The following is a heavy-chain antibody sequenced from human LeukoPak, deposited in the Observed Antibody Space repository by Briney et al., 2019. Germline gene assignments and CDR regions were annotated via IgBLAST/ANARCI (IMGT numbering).Heavy chain of an antibody. D-gene: IGHD3-22*01. V-gene: IGHV3-7*01. Sequence: GGSLRLSCAASGFIFTNYFMSWVRQAPGKGLEWVASIKHDGSEKYYVDSVRGRFTISRDNTMNSLYPQMSSLRAEDTAVYYCAKAADSSGYAFFDYWGQGTLVTVSS. CDR3: AKAADSSGYAFFDY. CDR2: IKHDGSEK. J-gene: IGHJ4*02. CDR1: GFIFTNYF.